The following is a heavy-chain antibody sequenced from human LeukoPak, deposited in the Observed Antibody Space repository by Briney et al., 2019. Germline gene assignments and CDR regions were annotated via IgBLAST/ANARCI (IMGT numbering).Heavy chain of an antibody. CDR2: ISSSSSYI. D-gene: IGHD3-22*01. Sequence: GGSLRLSCAASGFTFTNYARNWVRQAPGKGLEWVSSISSSSSYIYYADSVKGRFTISRDNAKNSLYLQMNSLRAEDTAVYYCASVYSDSSGYPLYWGQGTLVTVSS. V-gene: IGHV3-21*01. CDR3: ASVYSDSSGYPLY. CDR1: GFTFTNYA. J-gene: IGHJ4*02.